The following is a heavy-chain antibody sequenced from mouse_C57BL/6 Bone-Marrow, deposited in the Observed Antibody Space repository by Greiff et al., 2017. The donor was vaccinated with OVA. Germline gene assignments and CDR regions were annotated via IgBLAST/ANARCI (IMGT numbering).Heavy chain of an antibody. Sequence: EVKLMESGGGLVKPGGSLKLSCAASGFTFSSYAMSWVRQTPEKRLEWVATISDGGSYTYYPDNVKGRFTISRDTAKNTLYLQMSHLKSEDTAMDYCACDGYYWYFEVWGTGTTVTVSS. V-gene: IGHV5-4*03. CDR2: ISDGGSYT. CDR3: ACDGYYWYFEV. CDR1: GFTFSSYA. D-gene: IGHD2-3*01. J-gene: IGHJ1*03.